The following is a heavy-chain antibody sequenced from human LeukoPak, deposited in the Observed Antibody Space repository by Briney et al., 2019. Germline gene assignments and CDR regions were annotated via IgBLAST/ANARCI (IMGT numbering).Heavy chain of an antibody. CDR1: GFTFTSYP. CDR2: ISNSKGISD. V-gene: IGHV3-23*01. J-gene: IGHJ4*02. D-gene: IGHD6-6*01. CDR3: AKDSRSSSSNPDY. Sequence: GGSLRLSCAVSGFTFTSYPMSWVRQAPGKGLEWVSGISNSKGISDYYADSVKGRFSISRDSSKNTLYLRMNSLRAEDSAIYYCAKDSRSSSSNPDYWGQGTLVTVSS.